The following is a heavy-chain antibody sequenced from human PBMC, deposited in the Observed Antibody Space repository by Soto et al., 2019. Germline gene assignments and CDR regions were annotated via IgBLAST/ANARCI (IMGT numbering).Heavy chain of an antibody. D-gene: IGHD2-2*03. J-gene: IGHJ4*02. CDR3: AKDLDIVVVPAEDFDY. V-gene: IGHV3-30*18. CDR1: GFTFSSYG. Sequence: XGSLGLSGAASGFTFSSYGMHWVRQAPGKGLEWVAVISYDGSNKYYADSVKGRFTISRDSSKNTLYLQMNSLRAEDTAVYYCAKDLDIVVVPAEDFDYWGQGTLVTVSS. CDR2: ISYDGSNK.